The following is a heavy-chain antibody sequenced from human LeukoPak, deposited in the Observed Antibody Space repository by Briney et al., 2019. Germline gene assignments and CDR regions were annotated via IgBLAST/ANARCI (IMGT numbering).Heavy chain of an antibody. CDR1: GGTFSRLA. CDR2: IVPSFGTT. Sequence: SVKVSCKASGGTFSRLAISWVRQAPGLGLEWTGRIVPSFGTTNYAQNFQGRVTIAADKSTSTAYMELSSLRSEDTAVYYCASLPKNYDSSGYYNAFDIWGQGTMVTVSS. D-gene: IGHD3-22*01. CDR3: ASLPKNYDSSGYYNAFDI. J-gene: IGHJ3*02. V-gene: IGHV1-69*06.